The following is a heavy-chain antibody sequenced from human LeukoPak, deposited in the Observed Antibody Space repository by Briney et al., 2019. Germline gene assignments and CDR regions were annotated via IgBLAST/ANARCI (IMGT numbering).Heavy chain of an antibody. CDR3: SRESGPFSPFGF. Sequence: SGTLSLTCGVSGGSISGTNWWRWVRQPPGEGLEWSGEISVRGLTYYNPSLRRRLTISLDESKNQVSLNLTSVTAADTSAYYCSRESGPFSPFGFWGQGPLVPVHS. CDR2: ISVRGLT. D-gene: IGHD1-26*01. CDR1: GGSISGTNW. V-gene: IGHV4-4*02. J-gene: IGHJ4*02.